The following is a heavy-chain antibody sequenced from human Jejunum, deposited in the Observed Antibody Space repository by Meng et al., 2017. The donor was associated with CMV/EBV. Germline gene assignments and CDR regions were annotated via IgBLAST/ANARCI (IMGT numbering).Heavy chain of an antibody. Sequence: KASGYTFTTYAINWARQAPGQGLEWMGWMNTKTGNPTYAQGFTGRFVFSLDTSVSTAYLQIESLKAEDTAVYYCAKDRVGAAKDFDYWGQGTLVTVSS. CDR2: MNTKTGNP. CDR1: GYTFTTYA. D-gene: IGHD2-15*01. J-gene: IGHJ4*02. CDR3: AKDRVGAAKDFDY. V-gene: IGHV7-4-1*01.